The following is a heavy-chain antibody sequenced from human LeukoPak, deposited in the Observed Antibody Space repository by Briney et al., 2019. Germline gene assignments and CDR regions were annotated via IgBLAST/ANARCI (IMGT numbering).Heavy chain of an antibody. Sequence: PGGSLRLSCATSGFTFSRYAMHWVRQAPGKGLEWVALISYDANIGSNKYYADSVKGRFTISRDNSKNTLYLQMNSLRAEDTAVYYCARTLYSSGWYPGYYYYGMDVWGQGTTVTVSS. CDR2: ISYDANIGSNK. V-gene: IGHV3-30-3*01. CDR3: ARTLYSSGWYPGYYYYGMDV. D-gene: IGHD6-19*01. CDR1: GFTFSRYA. J-gene: IGHJ6*02.